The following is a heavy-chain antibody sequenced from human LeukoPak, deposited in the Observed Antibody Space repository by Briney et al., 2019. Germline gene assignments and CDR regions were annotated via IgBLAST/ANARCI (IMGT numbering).Heavy chain of an antibody. V-gene: IGHV1-18*01. J-gene: IGHJ4*02. CDR3: ARVPEDIVVVPAALPDY. D-gene: IGHD2-2*01. Sequence: ASVKVSCKASGYTFTSYGISWVRQAPGQGLEWMGWISAYNGNTNYAQKLQGRVTMTTDTSTSTAYMELWSLRSDDTAVYYCARVPEDIVVVPAALPDYWGQGTLVTVSS. CDR1: GYTFTSYG. CDR2: ISAYNGNT.